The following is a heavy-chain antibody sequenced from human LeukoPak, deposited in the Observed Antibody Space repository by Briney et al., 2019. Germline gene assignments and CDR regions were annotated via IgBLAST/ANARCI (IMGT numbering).Heavy chain of an antibody. V-gene: IGHV4-34*01. Sequence: SETLSLTCAVYGGSFSGYYWSRIRQPPGKGLEWIGEINHSGSTNYNPSLKSRVTISVDTSKNQFSLKLSSVTAADTAVYYCARDTAMARFDPWGQGTLVTVSS. J-gene: IGHJ5*02. CDR3: ARDTAMARFDP. CDR2: INHSGST. D-gene: IGHD5-18*01. CDR1: GGSFSGYY.